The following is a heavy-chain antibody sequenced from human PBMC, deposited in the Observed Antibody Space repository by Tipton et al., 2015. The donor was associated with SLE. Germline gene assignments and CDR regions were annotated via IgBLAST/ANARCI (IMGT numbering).Heavy chain of an antibody. J-gene: IGHJ3*02. CDR3: AVRDFWSPKGAFDI. V-gene: IGHV4-34*01. D-gene: IGHD3-3*01. Sequence: TLSLTCAVSGGSFSGYYWSWIRQPPGKGLEWIGEINHSGSTNYNPSLKSRVTISVDTSKNQFSLKLSSVTAADTAVYYCAVRDFWSPKGAFDIWGQGTMVTVSS. CDR1: GGSFSGYY. CDR2: INHSGST.